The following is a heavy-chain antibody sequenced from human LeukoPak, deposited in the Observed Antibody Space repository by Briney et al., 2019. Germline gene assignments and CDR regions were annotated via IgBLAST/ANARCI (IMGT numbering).Heavy chain of an antibody. D-gene: IGHD3-16*01. CDR3: ARDALGALCY. CDR2: ISSSSSYI. V-gene: IGHV3-21*01. CDR1: GFTFSSYS. J-gene: IGHJ4*02. Sequence: GGSLRLSCAASGFTFSSYSRNWVRQAPGKGLEWVSSISSSSSYIYYADSVKGRFTISRDSAKNSLYLQMNSLRAEDTAVYYCARDALGALCYWGQGTLVTVSP.